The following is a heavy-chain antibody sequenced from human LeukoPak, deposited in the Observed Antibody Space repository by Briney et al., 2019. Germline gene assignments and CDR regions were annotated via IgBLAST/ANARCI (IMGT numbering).Heavy chain of an antibody. Sequence: GGSLRLSCAASGFTFSSYGMHWVRQAPGKGLEWVAVIWYDGSNKYYADSVKGRFTISRDNSKNTLYLQMNSLRAEDTAVYYCAKDAGPSYYDFWSGYYGLDYWGQGTLVTVSS. CDR1: GFTFSSYG. CDR3: AKDAGPSYYDFWSGYYGLDY. D-gene: IGHD3-3*01. CDR2: IWYDGSNK. V-gene: IGHV3-33*06. J-gene: IGHJ4*02.